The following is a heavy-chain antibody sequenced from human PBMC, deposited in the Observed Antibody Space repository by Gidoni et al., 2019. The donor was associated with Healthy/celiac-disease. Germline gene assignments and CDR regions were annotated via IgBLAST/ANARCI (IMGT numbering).Heavy chain of an antibody. CDR3: AREAYSSSVAGEYYFDY. CDR2: IYTSGST. D-gene: IGHD6-6*01. CDR1: VGSLSSYY. Sequence: QVQLQESGPGLVKPSEPLSHTCTVSVGSLSSYYWSWIRQPAGKGLEWIGRIYTSGSTNYNPSLKSRVTMSVETSKNQFSLKLSSVTAADTAVYYCAREAYSSSVAGEYYFDYWGQGTLVTVSS. J-gene: IGHJ4*02. V-gene: IGHV4-4*07.